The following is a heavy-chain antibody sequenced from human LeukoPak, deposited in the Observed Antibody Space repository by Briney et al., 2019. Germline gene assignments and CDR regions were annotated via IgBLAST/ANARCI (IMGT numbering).Heavy chain of an antibody. D-gene: IGHD3-3*01. CDR1: GGSISSSSYS. V-gene: IGHV4-39*01. CDR3: AFTLGVGMDV. Sequence: SETLSLTCTVSGGSISSSSYSWGWIRQPPGKGLEWIGSIYYSGSTYYNPSLKSRVTISVDTSKNQFSLKLSSVTAADTAVYYCAFTLGVGMDVWGQGTTVTVSS. CDR2: IYYSGST. J-gene: IGHJ6*02.